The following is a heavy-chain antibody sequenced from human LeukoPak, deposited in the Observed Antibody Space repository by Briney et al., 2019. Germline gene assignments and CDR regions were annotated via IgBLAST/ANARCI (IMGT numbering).Heavy chain of an antibody. V-gene: IGHV4-4*08. CDR1: GGSISSYY. CDR2: IDSSGNT. J-gene: IGHJ5*02. CDR3: AREALPNGVWRVGWFDP. Sequence: SETLSLTCTVSGGSISSYYWSWIRQPPGKGLEWIGRIDSSGNTNYNPSLKSRVTMSLDTSKNQFSLKLSSVTAADTAVYYCAREALPNGVWRVGWFDPWGQGTLVTVFS. D-gene: IGHD2-8*01.